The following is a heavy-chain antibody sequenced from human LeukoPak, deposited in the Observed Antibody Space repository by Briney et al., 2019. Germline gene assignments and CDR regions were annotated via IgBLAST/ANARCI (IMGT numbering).Heavy chain of an antibody. CDR1: GGSISSNSYY. D-gene: IGHD5-12*01. J-gene: IGHJ5*02. Sequence: SETLSLTCAVSGGSISSNSYYWGWIRQPPGKGLEWIGSIYYSGSTYYNPSLKSRVTISVDTSKNQFSLKLSSVTAADTAVYYCARRRVGLRFYANWFDPWGQGTLVTVSS. V-gene: IGHV4-39*01. CDR3: ARRRVGLRFYANWFDP. CDR2: IYYSGST.